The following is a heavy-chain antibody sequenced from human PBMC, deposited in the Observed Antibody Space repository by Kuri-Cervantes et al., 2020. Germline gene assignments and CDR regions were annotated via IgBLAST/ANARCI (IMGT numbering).Heavy chain of an antibody. V-gene: IGHV3-72*01. CDR3: ARDGAVTNYFDY. CDR1: GFPISDHY. CDR2: TRNKANSYTT. J-gene: IGHJ4*02. Sequence: GGSLRLSCVVSGFPISDHYIDWVRQAPGKGLEWVGRTRNKANSYTTEYAASVKGRFTISRDNAKKSLYLQMNSLRVEDTAAYYCARDGAVTNYFDYWGQGTLVTVSS. D-gene: IGHD6-19*01.